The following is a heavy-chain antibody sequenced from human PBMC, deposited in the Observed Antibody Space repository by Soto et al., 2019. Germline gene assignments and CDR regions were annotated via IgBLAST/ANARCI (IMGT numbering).Heavy chain of an antibody. Sequence: QVQLVQSGAEVKKPGASVKVSCKASGYTFTRYGISWVRQAPGQGLEWMGWISAYNGNTDYAQKLQGRVTMTTDTSTSTAYMELRSLRSDDTAVYYCAIAALGIAAAGLDYWGQGTLVTVSS. V-gene: IGHV1-18*01. CDR2: ISAYNGNT. CDR1: GYTFTRYG. J-gene: IGHJ4*02. CDR3: AIAALGIAAAGLDY. D-gene: IGHD6-13*01.